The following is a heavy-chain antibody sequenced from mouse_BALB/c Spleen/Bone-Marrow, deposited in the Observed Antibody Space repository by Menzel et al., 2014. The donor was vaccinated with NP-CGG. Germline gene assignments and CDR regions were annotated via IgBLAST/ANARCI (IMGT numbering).Heavy chain of an antibody. J-gene: IGHJ2*01. CDR1: GYTFTSYW. CDR2: IYPGDGDT. Sequence: QVQLQQSGAELARPGASVKLSWKASGYTFTSYWMQWVKQRPGQGLEWIGAIYPGDGDTRYTQKFKGKATLTADKSSSTAYMQLSSLASEDSAVYYCAREGSSPYYFDYWGQGTTLTVSS. V-gene: IGHV1-87*01. CDR3: AREGSSPYYFDY. D-gene: IGHD1-1*01.